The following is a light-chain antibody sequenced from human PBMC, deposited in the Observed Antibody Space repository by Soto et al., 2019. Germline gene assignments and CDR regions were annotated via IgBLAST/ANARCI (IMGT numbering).Light chain of an antibody. CDR3: QQRDSWPIT. CDR2: GVS. CDR1: QSGSDSY. J-gene: IGKJ5*01. V-gene: IGKV3D-20*02. Sequence: EIVLTQSPGTLSLSPGERATLSCRASQSGSDSYLAWYQQKPGQPPRLLIYGVSSRGYGIPDRFSGSGSGTDFTLTISRLEPEDFAVYYCQQRDSWPITFGQGTRLEIK.